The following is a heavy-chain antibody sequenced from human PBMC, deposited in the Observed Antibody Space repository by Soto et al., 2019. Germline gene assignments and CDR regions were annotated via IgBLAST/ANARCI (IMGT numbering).Heavy chain of an antibody. V-gene: IGHV3-30-3*01. J-gene: IGHJ4*02. Sequence: QVQLVESGGGVVQPGRSLRLSCAASGFTFSSYDMHWVRQAPGKGLEWVAVISYDGSNKYYADSVKGRFTISRDNSKNTLYLQMNSLRAEDTAVYYCSVTSGEYWGQGTLVTVSS. D-gene: IGHD3-10*01. CDR1: GFTFSSYD. CDR2: ISYDGSNK. CDR3: SVTSGEY.